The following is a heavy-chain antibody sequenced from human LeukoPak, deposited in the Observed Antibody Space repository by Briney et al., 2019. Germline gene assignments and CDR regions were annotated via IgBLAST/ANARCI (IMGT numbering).Heavy chain of an antibody. CDR1: GYTFTTYG. D-gene: IGHD5-12*01. Sequence: SCKASGYTFTTYGINWVRQAPGKGLEWVSSISSGGTYVDYADSVKGRFTISRDNAKNSLYLQMNSLRAEDTAVFYCARDPGYSNSPYYLDYWGQGTLVTVSS. J-gene: IGHJ4*02. V-gene: IGHV3-21*01. CDR2: ISSGGTYV. CDR3: ARDPGYSNSPYYLDY.